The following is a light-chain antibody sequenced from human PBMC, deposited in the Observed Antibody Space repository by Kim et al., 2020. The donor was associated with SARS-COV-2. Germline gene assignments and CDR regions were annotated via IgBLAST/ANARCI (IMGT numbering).Light chain of an antibody. Sequence: SPGESATLSCRASQSVGSSYLAWYQQKPGQAPRLLIYGASSRATGIPDRFSGSGSETDFTLTISRLEPEDFAVYYCQQYGSSPLTFGGGTKVDIK. J-gene: IGKJ4*01. CDR2: GAS. CDR3: QQYGSSPLT. CDR1: QSVGSSY. V-gene: IGKV3-20*01.